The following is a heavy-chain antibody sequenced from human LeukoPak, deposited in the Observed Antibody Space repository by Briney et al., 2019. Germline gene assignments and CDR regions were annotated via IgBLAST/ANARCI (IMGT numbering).Heavy chain of an antibody. Sequence: SVKLSCKASGGTFSSYAISWVRQAPGQGLEWMGMIIPILGIANYAQKFQGRVTITADKSTSTAYMELSSLRAEDTAVYYCARGGARYGSGEDYWGQGTLVTVSS. V-gene: IGHV1-69*04. CDR3: ARGGARYGSGEDY. J-gene: IGHJ4*02. CDR2: IIPILGIA. CDR1: GGTFSSYA. D-gene: IGHD3-10*01.